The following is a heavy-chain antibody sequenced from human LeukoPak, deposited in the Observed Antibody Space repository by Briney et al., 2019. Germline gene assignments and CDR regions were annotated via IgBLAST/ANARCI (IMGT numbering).Heavy chain of an antibody. V-gene: IGHV3-7*03. CDR1: GFTFSSYW. CDR2: IKQDGSEK. D-gene: IGHD6-19*01. J-gene: IGHJ4*02. CDR3: AKDMRSSLAVAGTIDY. Sequence: GGSLRLSCAASGFTFSSYWMSWVRQAPGKGLEWVANIKQDGSEKYYVDSVKGRFTLSRDNSKNSLYLQMNSLRTEDTALYYCAKDMRSSLAVAGTIDYWGQGTLVTVSS.